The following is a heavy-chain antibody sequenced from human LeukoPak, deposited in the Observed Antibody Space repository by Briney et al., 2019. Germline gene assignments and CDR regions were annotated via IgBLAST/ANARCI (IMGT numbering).Heavy chain of an antibody. CDR2: ISYIGST. CDR1: TDSFSSHY. Sequence: SETLSLTCAVSTDSFSSHYWSWVRQPPGKGLEWIGYISYIGSTNYNPSLKSRVSISIDTSKNQFSLRLRSVTAADTAVYYCARDLITVTKGFDIWGQGTMVSVSS. CDR3: ARDLITVTKGFDI. V-gene: IGHV4-59*11. D-gene: IGHD4-17*01. J-gene: IGHJ3*02.